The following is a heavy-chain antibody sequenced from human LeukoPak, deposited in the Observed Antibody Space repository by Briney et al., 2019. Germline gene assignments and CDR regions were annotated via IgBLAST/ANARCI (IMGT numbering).Heavy chain of an antibody. V-gene: IGHV4-59*01. CDR1: GGSISSYY. D-gene: IGHD2-8*01. J-gene: IGHJ5*02. CDR2: IYYSGST. Sequence: PSETLSLTCTVSGGSISSYYWSWIRQPPGKGLEWIGYIYYSGSTNYNPSLKSRVTISVDTSKNQFSLKLSSVTAADTAVYYCARAGTKTLNWFDPWGQGTLVTVSS. CDR3: ARAGTKTLNWFDP.